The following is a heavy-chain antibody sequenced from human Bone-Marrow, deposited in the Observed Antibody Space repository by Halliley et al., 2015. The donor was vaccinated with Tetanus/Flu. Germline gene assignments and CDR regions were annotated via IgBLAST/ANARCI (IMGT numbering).Heavy chain of an antibody. Sequence: YNPSLRSRVTISGDRSKNQVSLRLSSVTAADTGVYYCASDYINYALDTWGQGTRVTVTS. D-gene: IGHD4-4*01. J-gene: IGHJ3*02. CDR3: ASDYINYALDT. V-gene: IGHV4-59*01.